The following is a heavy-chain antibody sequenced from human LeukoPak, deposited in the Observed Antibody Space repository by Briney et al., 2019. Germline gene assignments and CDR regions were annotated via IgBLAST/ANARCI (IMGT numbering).Heavy chain of an antibody. V-gene: IGHV3-48*02. D-gene: IGHD1-26*01. J-gene: IGHJ4*02. Sequence: GGSLRLSCLASGFTFSGYSMNWVRQAPGKGLEWVSYISISSTTINYADSVKGRFTISRDNAKNPLYLQMNSLRDEDTAVYYCARVMYGGISYSVDYWGQGTLVTVSS. CDR3: ARVMYGGISYSVDY. CDR1: GFTFSGYS. CDR2: ISISSTTI.